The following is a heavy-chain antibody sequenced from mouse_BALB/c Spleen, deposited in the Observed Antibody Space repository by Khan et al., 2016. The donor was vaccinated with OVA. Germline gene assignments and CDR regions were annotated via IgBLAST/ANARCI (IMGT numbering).Heavy chain of an antibody. Sequence: QIQLVQSGPELKTPGETVKISCKASGFTFTNYGMNWGKQSPGKGLKGMGWINTYTGEPTYTDDFKGRFAFSLETSATTAYLQINNLKNEDTSTYFCARGYYGSDYAMDYWGQGTSVTVSS. D-gene: IGHD1-1*01. CDR2: INTYTGEP. CDR1: GFTFTNYG. CDR3: ARGYYGSDYAMDY. V-gene: IGHV9-3-1*01. J-gene: IGHJ4*01.